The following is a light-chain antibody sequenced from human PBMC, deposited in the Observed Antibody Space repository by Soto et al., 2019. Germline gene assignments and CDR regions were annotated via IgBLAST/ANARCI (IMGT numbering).Light chain of an antibody. V-gene: IGKV1-5*01. CDR2: DAS. CDR1: QTISIW. Sequence: DIQMTQSPSTLSASEGDRVTLTCRASQTISIWLAWYQQKPGRPPKLLIYDASSLESGVPSRFTGSGSGIEFSLTISSLQPDDSATYYCQQYQTLWTFGQGTEVDI. CDR3: QQYQTLWT. J-gene: IGKJ1*01.